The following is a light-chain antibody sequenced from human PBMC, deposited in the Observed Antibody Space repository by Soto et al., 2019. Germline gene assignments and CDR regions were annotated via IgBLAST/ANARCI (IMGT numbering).Light chain of an antibody. CDR2: GAY. CDR1: HTFSSF. J-gene: IGKJ2*01. CDR3: QQTDSPPFT. Sequence: DIQMTQSPSSLSASVGDRVTITCRASHTFSSFLNWYQQKRGKPPTLLIYGAYNLRSGVPSRFTGSGGGAEFRLTISSLQPADFATYYCQQTDSPPFTFGQGTSLELK. V-gene: IGKV1-39*01.